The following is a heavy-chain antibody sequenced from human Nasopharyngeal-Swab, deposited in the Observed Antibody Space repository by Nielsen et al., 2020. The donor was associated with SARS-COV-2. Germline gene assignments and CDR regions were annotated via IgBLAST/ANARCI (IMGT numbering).Heavy chain of an antibody. CDR2: INAGNGNT. D-gene: IGHD6-13*01. J-gene: IGHJ6*02. CDR3: ARDPGAAAGLHYYYYYGMDV. V-gene: IGHV1-3*01. Sequence: VRQAPGQRLEGMGWINAGNGNTKYSQKFRGRGTITRDTCASKAYMELSSLRSEDTAGYYCARDPGAAAGLHYYYYYGMDVWGQGTPVTVSS.